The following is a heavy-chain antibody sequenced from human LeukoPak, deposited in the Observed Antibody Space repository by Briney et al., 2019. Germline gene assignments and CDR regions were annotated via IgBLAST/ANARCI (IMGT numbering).Heavy chain of an antibody. CDR2: INPNSGGT. J-gene: IGHJ4*02. D-gene: IGHD3-16*02. CDR3: ARAPANYDYVWGSYRESYFDY. CDR1: GCTFTGYC. Sequence: GASVKVSCKASGCTFTGYCMHWVRQAPGQGLEWMGWINPNSGGTNSAQKFQGGVTMTRDTSISTAYMELSRLRSDDTAVYYCARAPANYDYVWGSYRESYFDYWGQGTLVTVSS. V-gene: IGHV1-2*02.